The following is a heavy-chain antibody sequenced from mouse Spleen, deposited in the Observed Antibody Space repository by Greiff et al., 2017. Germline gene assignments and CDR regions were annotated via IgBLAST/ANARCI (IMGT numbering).Heavy chain of an antibody. CDR1: GFNIKDDY. V-gene: IGHV14-4*01. Sequence: VQLQQSGAELVRPGASVKLSCTASGFNIKDDYMHWVKQRPEQGLEWIGWIDPENGDTEYASKFQGKATITADTSSNTAYLQLSSLTSEDTAVYYCTTGQLGPFAYWGQGTLVTVSA. CDR2: IDPENGDT. CDR3: TTGQLGPFAY. D-gene: IGHD3-1*01. J-gene: IGHJ3*01.